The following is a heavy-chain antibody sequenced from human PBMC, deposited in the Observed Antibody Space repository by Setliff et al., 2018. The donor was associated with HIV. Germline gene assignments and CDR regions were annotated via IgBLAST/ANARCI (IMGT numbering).Heavy chain of an antibody. J-gene: IGHJ4*02. CDR1: GYSLTSGYY. CDR3: ARFDVTPMTTRDY. D-gene: IGHD4-17*01. Sequence: PSETLSLTCGVSGYSLTSGYYWGWIRQPPGKGLEWIGSIHDSGRTYYNPSLKSRVTISVDMSTNQFSLKMASMTAADSAVYYCARFDVTPMTTRDYWGQGTQVTVSS. V-gene: IGHV4-38-2*01. CDR2: IHDSGRT.